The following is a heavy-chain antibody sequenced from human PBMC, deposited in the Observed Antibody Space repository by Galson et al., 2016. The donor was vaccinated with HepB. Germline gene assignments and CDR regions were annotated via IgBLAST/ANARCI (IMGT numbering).Heavy chain of an antibody. CDR3: ARNHRPPTVVDYFDY. J-gene: IGHJ4*02. CDR2: IIPIFGTA. CDR1: GYTFTSYA. Sequence: SVKVSCKASGYTFTSYALSWVRQAPGQGLEWVGGIIPIFGTANYAQKFHDRVTITADESTSTAYMDLSSLRSEDTAVYYCARNHRPPTVVDYFDYWGQGTLVTVSS. V-gene: IGHV1-69*13. D-gene: IGHD4-23*01.